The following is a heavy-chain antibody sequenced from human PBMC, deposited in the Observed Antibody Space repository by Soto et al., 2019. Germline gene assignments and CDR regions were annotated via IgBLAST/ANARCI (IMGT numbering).Heavy chain of an antibody. D-gene: IGHD4-17*01. V-gene: IGHV1-69*13. CDR2: IIPIFGTA. CDR1: GGTFSSYA. Sequence: SVKVSCKASGGTFSSYAISWVRQAPGQGLEWMGGIIPIFGTANYAQKFQGRVTITADESTSTAYMELSSLRSEDTAVYYCARAVTSTSSSGYYYGMDVWGQGTTVTVSS. CDR3: ARAVTSTSSSGYYYGMDV. J-gene: IGHJ6*02.